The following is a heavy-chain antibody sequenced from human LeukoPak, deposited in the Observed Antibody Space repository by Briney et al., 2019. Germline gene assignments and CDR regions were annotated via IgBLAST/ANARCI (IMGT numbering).Heavy chain of an antibody. J-gene: IGHJ6*03. CDR3: ARERGITPTGYYYMDV. CDR2: IYYSGST. CDR1: GGPISSGGYY. V-gene: IGHV4-31*03. D-gene: IGHD3-16*01. Sequence: SETLSLTCTVSGGPISSGGYYWSWIRQHPGKGLEWIGYIYYSGSTYYNPSLKSRVTISVDTSKNQSSLKLSSVTAADTAVYYCARERGITPTGYYYMDVWGKGTTVTVSS.